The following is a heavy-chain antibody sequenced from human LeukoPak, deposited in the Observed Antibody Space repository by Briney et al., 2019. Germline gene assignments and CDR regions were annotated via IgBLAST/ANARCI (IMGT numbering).Heavy chain of an antibody. Sequence: SETLSLTCTVSGYSISSGYYWGWIRPPPGKGLEWIGSIYHSGSTYYNPSLKSRVTISVDTSKNQFSLKLSSVTAADTAVYYCARAHLYYYDSSGYLHYFDYWGQGTLVTVSS. V-gene: IGHV4-38-2*02. CDR2: IYHSGST. D-gene: IGHD3-22*01. J-gene: IGHJ4*02. CDR3: ARAHLYYYDSSGYLHYFDY. CDR1: GYSISSGYY.